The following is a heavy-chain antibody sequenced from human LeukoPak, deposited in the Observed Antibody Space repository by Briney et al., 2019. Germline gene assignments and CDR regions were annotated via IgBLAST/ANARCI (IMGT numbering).Heavy chain of an antibody. CDR1: GGTFSSYT. D-gene: IGHD2-15*01. CDR3: ARIGRNVQPSKYCSGGSCPEFDYYYYMDV. CDR2: IIPILGIA. V-gene: IGHV1-69*02. J-gene: IGHJ6*03. Sequence: SVKVSCKASGGTFSSYTISWVRQAPGQGLEWMGRIIPILGIANYAQKFQGRVTITADKSTSTAYMELSSLRSEDTAVYYCARIGRNVQPSKYCSGGSCPEFDYYYYMDVWGKGTTVTVSS.